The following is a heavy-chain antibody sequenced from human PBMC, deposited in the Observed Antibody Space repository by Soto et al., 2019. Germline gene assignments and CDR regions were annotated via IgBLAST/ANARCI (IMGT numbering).Heavy chain of an antibody. Sequence: ASVKVSCKASGYTFTSYDINWVRQATGQGLEWMGWMNPSGGSTSYAQKFQGRVTMTRDTSTSTVYMELSSLRSEDTAVYYCARTYCSGGSCQRDNYYMDVWGKGTTVTVSS. CDR2: MNPSGGST. CDR3: ARTYCSGGSCQRDNYYMDV. CDR1: GYTFTSYD. V-gene: IGHV1-46*03. J-gene: IGHJ6*03. D-gene: IGHD2-15*01.